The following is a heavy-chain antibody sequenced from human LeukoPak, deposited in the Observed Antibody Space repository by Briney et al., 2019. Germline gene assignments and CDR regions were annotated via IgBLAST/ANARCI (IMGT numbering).Heavy chain of an antibody. J-gene: IGHJ4*02. CDR3: ARDLDY. CDR2: ISSSSNDI. Sequence: GGSLRLPCAASGFTFSSYSMNWVRQAPGKGLEWVSSISSSSNDIYYADSVKGRFTISRDNAKNSLYLQMNSLRAEDTAVYYCARDLDYWGQGTLVTVSS. V-gene: IGHV3-21*01. CDR1: GFTFSSYS.